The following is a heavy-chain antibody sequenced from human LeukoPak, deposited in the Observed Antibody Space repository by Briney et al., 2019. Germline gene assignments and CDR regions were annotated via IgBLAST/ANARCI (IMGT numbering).Heavy chain of an antibody. CDR2: IYPGDSDT. J-gene: IGHJ4*02. Sequence: GESLKISCKGSGYSFTNFWIGWVRQMPGKGLEWMGIIYPGDSDTRYSPSFQGQVTISADKSISTAYLQWSSLRASDTAMYYCARRGLAAGTPFDYWGQGTLVTVSS. CDR1: GYSFTNFW. CDR3: ARRGLAAGTPFDY. V-gene: IGHV5-51*01. D-gene: IGHD6-13*01.